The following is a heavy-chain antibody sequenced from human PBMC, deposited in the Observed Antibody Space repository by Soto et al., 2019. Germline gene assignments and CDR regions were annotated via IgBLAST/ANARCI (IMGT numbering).Heavy chain of an antibody. CDR2: IYYSGST. V-gene: IGHV4-59*01. CDR1: GGSISSYY. J-gene: IGHJ4*02. CDR3: ASQSTVTTPYFDY. Sequence: PSETLSLTCTVSGGSISSYYWSWIRQPPGKGLEWIGYIYYSGSTNYNPSLKSRVTISVDTSKNQFSLKLSSVTAADTAVYYCASQSTVTTPYFDYWGQGTLVTVSS. D-gene: IGHD4-17*01.